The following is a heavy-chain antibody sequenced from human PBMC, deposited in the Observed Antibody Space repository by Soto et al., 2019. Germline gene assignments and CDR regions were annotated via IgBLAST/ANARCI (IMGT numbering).Heavy chain of an antibody. CDR3: ARVTLDIVTTTLFDY. CDR2: INHSGST. CDR1: GGSFSGYY. D-gene: IGHD5-12*01. Sequence: PSETLSLTCAVYGGSFSGYYWSWIRQPPGKGLEWIGEINHSGSTNYNPSLKSRVTISVDTPKNQFSLKLSSVTAADTAVYYCARVTLDIVTTTLFDYWGQGTLVTVSS. V-gene: IGHV4-34*01. J-gene: IGHJ4*02.